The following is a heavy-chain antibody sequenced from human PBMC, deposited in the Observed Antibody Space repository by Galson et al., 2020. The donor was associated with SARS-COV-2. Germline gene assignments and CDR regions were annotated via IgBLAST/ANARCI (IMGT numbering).Heavy chain of an antibody. J-gene: IGHJ4*02. V-gene: IGHV4-31*03. CDR1: GGSITSDGSY. CDR2: IFYSGFT. Sequence: SETLSFTCTVSGGSITSDGSYWSWIRQHPGKGLEWIGYIFYSGFTYYNPSLKSRVTMSLDTSKNQFSLKLNSVTAADTAVYYCASGLGGDYWGQGTLVTVSS. CDR3: ASGLGGDY. D-gene: IGHD1-26*01.